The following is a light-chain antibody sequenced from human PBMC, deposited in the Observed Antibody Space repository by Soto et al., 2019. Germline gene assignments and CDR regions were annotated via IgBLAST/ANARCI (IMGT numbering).Light chain of an antibody. CDR1: GSNIGSNT. Sequence: QSVLTQPPSASGTPGQRVTISCSGSGSNIGSNTVNWYQQLPGTAPKLLIYSYNQRPSGVPDRFSDSKSGTPASLAISGLQSEDEADYYCAAWDDSLSGDVFGTGTKLTVL. CDR2: SYN. CDR3: AAWDDSLSGDV. J-gene: IGLJ1*01. V-gene: IGLV1-44*01.